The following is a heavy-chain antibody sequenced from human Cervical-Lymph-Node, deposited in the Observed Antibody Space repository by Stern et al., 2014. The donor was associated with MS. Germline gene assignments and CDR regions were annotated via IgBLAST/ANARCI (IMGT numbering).Heavy chain of an antibody. CDR3: ARAAYSTSSYNY. CDR2: IIPIFGTA. Sequence: VQLVESGAEVKKPGSSVKVSCKASGGTFNTNVISWVRQAPGQGLEWMGGIIPIFGTALYAPKFQGRVTITANESTRAVYMELSSLRSEDTAVYYCARAAYSTSSYNYWGQGTLVIVSS. CDR1: GGTFNTNV. D-gene: IGHD6-6*01. V-gene: IGHV1-69*01. J-gene: IGHJ4*02.